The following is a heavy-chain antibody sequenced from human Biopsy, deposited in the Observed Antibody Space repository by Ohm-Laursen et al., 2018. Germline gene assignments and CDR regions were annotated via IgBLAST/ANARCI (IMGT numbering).Heavy chain of an antibody. J-gene: IGHJ5*02. Sequence: SVKVSCKASGDSFTSYAIGWVRQAPGQGLEWMGGIIPTPNVATYAQKFQGRITITADESTSTAYMELSSLTSDDTAVYFCARGEGSSWFDPWGHGTLVTVSS. CDR1: GDSFTSYA. D-gene: IGHD1-26*01. CDR3: ARGEGSSWFDP. V-gene: IGHV1-69*10. CDR2: IIPTPNVA.